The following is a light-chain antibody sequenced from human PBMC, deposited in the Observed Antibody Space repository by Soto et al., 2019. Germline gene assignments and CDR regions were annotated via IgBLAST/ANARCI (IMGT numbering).Light chain of an antibody. J-gene: IGKJ4*01. CDR3: QQHNNWPPIT. CDR1: QSVSSN. V-gene: IGKV3-15*01. Sequence: EIVITQSPATLSVSPGERATLSCRASQSVSSNLAWYQQKPGQAPRLLIYGASTRATGIPARFIGSGSGTEFTLTISSLQSEDFAVYYCQQHNNWPPITFGGGTKVEIK. CDR2: GAS.